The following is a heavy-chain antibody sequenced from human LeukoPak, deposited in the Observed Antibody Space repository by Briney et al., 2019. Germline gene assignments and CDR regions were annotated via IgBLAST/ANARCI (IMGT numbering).Heavy chain of an antibody. D-gene: IGHD3-10*01. Sequence: PGGSLRLSCAASGFTFSTFAMNWVRQAPGKGLEWVADINEDGSKIYSLDSVKGRFTISRDNAKNSLSLQLNTLRAEDTAVYYCARWSHVSGRWFLDNWGRGTLVSVSS. CDR1: GFTFSTFA. CDR2: INEDGSKI. V-gene: IGHV3-7*05. J-gene: IGHJ4*02. CDR3: ARWSHVSGRWFLDN.